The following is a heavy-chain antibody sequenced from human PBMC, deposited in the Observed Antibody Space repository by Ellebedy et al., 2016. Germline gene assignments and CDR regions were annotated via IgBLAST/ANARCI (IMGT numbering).Heavy chain of an antibody. Sequence: GGSLRLXXEGSGFSFRMYDMNWVRQAPGKGLEWVAGISGSGAVTHYADSVMGRFTISREKSKNMLSLEMNGLRAEDTALYYCAKGYFSRAYCGGDCYLDAPFDIWGQGTVVTVSS. J-gene: IGHJ3*02. CDR2: ISGSGAVT. V-gene: IGHV3-23*01. CDR3: AKGYFSRAYCGGDCYLDAPFDI. CDR1: GFSFRMYD. D-gene: IGHD2-21*01.